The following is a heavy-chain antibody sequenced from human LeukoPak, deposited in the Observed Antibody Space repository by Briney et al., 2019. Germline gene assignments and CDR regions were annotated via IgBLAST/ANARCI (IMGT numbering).Heavy chain of an antibody. CDR3: AKNWPNYYDSSGYRWFDP. D-gene: IGHD3-22*01. Sequence: GGSLRLSCVASGFTFSSYAMSWVRQAPGKGLEWVSAISGSGGSTYYADSVKGRFTISRDNSKNTLYLQMNSLRAEDTAVYYCAKNWPNYYDSSGYRWFDPWGQGTLVTVSS. V-gene: IGHV3-23*01. CDR2: ISGSGGST. CDR1: GFTFSSYA. J-gene: IGHJ5*02.